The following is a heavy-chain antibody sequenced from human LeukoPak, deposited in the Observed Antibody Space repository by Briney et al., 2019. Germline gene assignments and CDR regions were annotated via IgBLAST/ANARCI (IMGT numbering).Heavy chain of an antibody. J-gene: IGHJ4*02. CDR2: ISYDGSNK. CDR1: GFTFSSYA. V-gene: IGHV3-30-3*01. Sequence: GGSLRLSCAASGFTFSSYAMHWGRQDPGKGLEWVAVISYDGSNKYYADSVKGRFTISRDNSKNTLYLQMNSLRAEDTAVYYCASVPPAMITFGGIIDYWGQGTLVTVSS. CDR3: ASVPPAMITFGGIIDY. D-gene: IGHD3-16*02.